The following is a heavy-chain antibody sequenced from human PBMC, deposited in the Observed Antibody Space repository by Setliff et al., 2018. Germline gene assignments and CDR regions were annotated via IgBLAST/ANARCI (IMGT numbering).Heavy chain of an antibody. J-gene: IGHJ3*02. V-gene: IGHV4-39*07. CDR3: ARALGYCSRTSCYADAFDI. CDR2: MYHSGST. CDR1: GGSISSSSYY. D-gene: IGHD2-2*01. Sequence: SETLSLTCTVSGGSISSSSYYWGWIRQPPGKGLEWIGSMYHSGSTYYNPSLKSRVTISVDTSKNQFCLKLNYVTAADTAVYYCARALGYCSRTSCYADAFDIWGQGTMVTVSS.